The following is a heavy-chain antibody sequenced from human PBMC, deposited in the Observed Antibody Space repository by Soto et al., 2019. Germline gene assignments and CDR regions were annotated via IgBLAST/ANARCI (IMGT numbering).Heavy chain of an antibody. V-gene: IGHV1-3*05. J-gene: IGHJ4*02. Sequence: QVQLVQSGAEEKKPGASVKVSCKASGYTFTGYAMHWVRQAPGQRLEWMGWINAGNGNTKYSQKFQGRVTITRDTSASTAYMGLSSLRSEDTAVYYCARAVAVPDDFDYWGQGTLVTVSS. CDR2: INAGNGNT. D-gene: IGHD6-19*01. CDR1: GYTFTGYA. CDR3: ARAVAVPDDFDY.